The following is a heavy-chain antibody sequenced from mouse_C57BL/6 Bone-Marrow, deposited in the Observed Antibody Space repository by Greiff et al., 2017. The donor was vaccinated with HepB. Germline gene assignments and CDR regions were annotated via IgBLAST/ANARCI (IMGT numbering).Heavy chain of an antibody. CDR2: INPSSGYT. CDR1: GYTFTSYT. V-gene: IGHV1-4*01. J-gene: IGHJ2*01. CDR3: ASYNPPYYYASSYDYFDY. D-gene: IGHD1-1*01. Sequence: QVQLQQSGAELARPGASVKMSCKASGYTFTSYTMHWVKQRPGQGLEWIGYINPSSGYTKYNQKFKDKATLTAAKSSSTAYMQLSSLTSEDSAVYYCASYNPPYYYASSYDYFDYWGQGTTLTVSS.